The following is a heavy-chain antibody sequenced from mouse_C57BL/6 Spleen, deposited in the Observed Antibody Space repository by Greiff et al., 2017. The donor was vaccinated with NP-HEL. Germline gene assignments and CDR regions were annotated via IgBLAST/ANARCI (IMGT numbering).Heavy chain of an antibody. D-gene: IGHD2-5*01. J-gene: IGHJ3*01. CDR1: GYTFTDYN. CDR3: ARREIYSNWFAY. V-gene: IGHV1-22*01. CDR2: INPNNGGT. Sequence: EVQLQQSGPELVKPGASVKMSCKASGYTFTDYNMHWVKQSHGKSLEWIGYINPNNGGTSYNQKFKGKATLTVNKSSSTAYMELRSLTSEDSAVYYCARREIYSNWFAYWGQGTLVTVSA.